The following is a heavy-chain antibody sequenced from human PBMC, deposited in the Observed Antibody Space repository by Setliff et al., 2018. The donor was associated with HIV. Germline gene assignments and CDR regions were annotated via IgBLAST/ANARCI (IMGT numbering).Heavy chain of an antibody. J-gene: IGHJ4*02. Sequence: GGSLRLSCVASGFTFDDYGMNWVRQAPGKGLEWVSGISAGGGSTYYADSVKGRFTISRDNSKNTLYMQMNNLRAEDTAVYYCAREYAMAARYWGRGTLVTVSS. CDR1: GFTFDDYG. CDR2: ISAGGGST. D-gene: IGHD2-15*01. V-gene: IGHV3-23*01. CDR3: AREYAMAARY.